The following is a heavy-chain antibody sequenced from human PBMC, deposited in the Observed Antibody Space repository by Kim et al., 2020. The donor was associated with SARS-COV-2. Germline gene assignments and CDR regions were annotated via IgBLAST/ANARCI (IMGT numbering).Heavy chain of an antibody. D-gene: IGHD2-15*01. J-gene: IGHJ1*01. CDR3: ARGYCSGASCYPEYFQH. V-gene: IGHV4-39*07. CDR2: IYYSGST. Sequence: SETLSLTCTVSGGSISSSSYYWGWIRQPPGKGLEWIGSIYYSGSTYYNPSLKSRVTISVDTSKNQFSLKLSSVTAADTAVYYCARGYCSGASCYPEYFQHWGQGTLVTVSS. CDR1: GGSISSSSYY.